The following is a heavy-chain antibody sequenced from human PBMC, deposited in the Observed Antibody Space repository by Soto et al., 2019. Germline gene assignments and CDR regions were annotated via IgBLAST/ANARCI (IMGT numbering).Heavy chain of an antibody. CDR1: VCTCSPYD. D-gene: IGHD4-17*01. V-gene: IGHV3-48*03. J-gene: IGHJ3*02. Sequence: VGSLRLSCASSVCTCSPYDMNCVRHSPGKWLEWVSYISNSGGDTIYYADSVKGRFTISRDNAKNSLYLQVNSLSAEDTAVYYCARAQYRDYEGAFDIWGQGTTVNVS. CDR2: ISNSGGDTI. CDR3: ARAQYRDYEGAFDI.